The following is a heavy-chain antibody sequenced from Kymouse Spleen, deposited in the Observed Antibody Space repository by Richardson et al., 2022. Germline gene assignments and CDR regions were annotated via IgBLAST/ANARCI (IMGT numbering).Heavy chain of an antibody. V-gene: IGHV1-2*04. D-gene: IGHD3-3*01. CDR1: GYTFTGYY. CDR3: ARSADFWSGYYYYYGMDV. Sequence: QVQLVQSGAEVKKPGASVKVSCKASGYTFTGYYMHWVRQAPGQGLEWMGWINPNSGGTNYAQKFQGWVTMTRDTSISTAYMELSRLRSDDTAVYYCARSADFWSGYYYYYGMDVWGQGTTVTVSS. CDR2: INPNSGGT. J-gene: IGHJ6*02.